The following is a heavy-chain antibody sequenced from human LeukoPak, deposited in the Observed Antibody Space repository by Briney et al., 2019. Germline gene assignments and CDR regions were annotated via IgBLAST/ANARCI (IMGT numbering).Heavy chain of an antibody. CDR2: ISSSGSTI. V-gene: IGHV3-48*03. J-gene: IGHJ3*02. CDR3: ARGPFPYYYDSSGYRKRAFDI. D-gene: IGHD3-22*01. CDR1: GFTFISYE. Sequence: PGGSLRLSCAASGFTFISYEMNWVRQAPGKGLEWVSYISSSGSTIYYADSVKGRFTISRDNAKNSLFLQMNSLRAEDTAAYYCARGPFPYYYDSSGYRKRAFDIWGQGTMVTVSS.